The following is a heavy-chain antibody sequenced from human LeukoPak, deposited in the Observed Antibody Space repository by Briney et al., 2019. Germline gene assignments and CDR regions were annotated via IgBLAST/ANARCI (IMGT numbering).Heavy chain of an antibody. CDR2: ISLTGET. J-gene: IGHJ4*02. CDR1: GGSIRSTNW. V-gene: IGHV4-4*02. Sequence: SETLSLTCGVSGGSIRSTNWWSWVRQPPGQGLEWIGEISLTGETNYNPSLNGRVTMSLDGSRNQLSLTLTSVTAADTAIYYCSGESGAFCPFGYWGQGTLDIVPP. D-gene: IGHD1-26*01. CDR3: SGESGAFCPFGY.